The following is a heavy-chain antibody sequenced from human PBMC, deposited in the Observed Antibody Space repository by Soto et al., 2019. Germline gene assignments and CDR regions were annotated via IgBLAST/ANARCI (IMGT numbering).Heavy chain of an antibody. J-gene: IGHJ3*02. D-gene: IGHD2-2*01. V-gene: IGHV4-59*08. CDR3: AGTRDDCSSTSCHDAFDI. CDR1: GGCISSYC. CDR2: IYYSGST. Sequence: PSETLSLTCPVPGGCISSYCRSCIRKPPGKGLEWIVYIYYSGSTNYNPSLKSRVTISVDTSKNQFSLKLSSVTAADTAVYYCAGTRDDCSSTSCHDAFDIWGQGTMVTVSS.